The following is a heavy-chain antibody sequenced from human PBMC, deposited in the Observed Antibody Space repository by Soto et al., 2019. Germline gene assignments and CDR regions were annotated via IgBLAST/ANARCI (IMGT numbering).Heavy chain of an antibody. V-gene: IGHV3-72*01. CDR3: AREPPSFYYGDYLDY. D-gene: IGHD4-17*01. Sequence: GGSLRLSCAASGFTFSDHYMDWVRQAPGKGLEWVGRTRNKANSYTTEYAASVKGRFTISRDDSKNSLYLQMNSLKTEDTAVYYCAREPPSFYYGDYLDYWGQGTLVTVSS. CDR2: TRNKANSYTT. J-gene: IGHJ4*02. CDR1: GFTFSDHY.